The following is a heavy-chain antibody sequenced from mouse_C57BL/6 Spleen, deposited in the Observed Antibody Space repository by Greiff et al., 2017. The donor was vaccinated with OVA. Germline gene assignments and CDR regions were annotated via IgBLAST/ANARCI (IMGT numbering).Heavy chain of an antibody. V-gene: IGHV1-42*01. CDR2: INPSTGGT. CDR1: GYSFTGYY. D-gene: IGHD1-1*01. Sequence: EVKLMESGPELVKPGASVKISCKASGYSFTGYYMNWVKQSPEKSLEWIGEINPSTGGTTYNQKFKAKATLTVDKSSSTAYMQLKSLTSEDSAVYYCAGGTTVANYFDYWGQGTTLTVSS. J-gene: IGHJ2*01. CDR3: AGGTTVANYFDY.